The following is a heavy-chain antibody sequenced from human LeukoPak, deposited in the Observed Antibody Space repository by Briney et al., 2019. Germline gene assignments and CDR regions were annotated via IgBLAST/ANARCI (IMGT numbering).Heavy chain of an antibody. D-gene: IGHD3-3*01. J-gene: IGHJ4*02. V-gene: IGHV1-2*02. CDR3: ARSNFWSGYYNDY. CDR1: GYTFTGYY. Sequence: ASVKVSCKASGYTFTGYYTHWVRQAPGQGLEWMGWINPNSGGTNYAQKFQGRVTMTRDTSISTAYMELSRLRSDDTAVYYCARSNFWSGYYNDYWGQGTLVTVSS. CDR2: INPNSGGT.